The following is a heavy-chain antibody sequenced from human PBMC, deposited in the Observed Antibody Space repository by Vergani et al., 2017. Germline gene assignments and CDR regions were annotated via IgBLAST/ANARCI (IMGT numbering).Heavy chain of an antibody. Sequence: EVQLLEAGGGLVQPGGSLRLSCAASGFTFKKYAMSWVRPAPGKGLEWVSAISGSGGSPYYADSVKGRFTISRDNSKNTVFLQMNSLRAEDTAVYYCAKDREGGSFDEYFQDWGQGTLVTVSS. CDR3: AKDREGGSFDEYFQD. CDR1: GFTFKKYA. V-gene: IGHV3-23*01. CDR2: ISGSGGSP. D-gene: IGHD3-10*01. J-gene: IGHJ1*01.